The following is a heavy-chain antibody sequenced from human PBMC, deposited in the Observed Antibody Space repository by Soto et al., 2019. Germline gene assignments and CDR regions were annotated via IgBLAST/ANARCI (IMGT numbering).Heavy chain of an antibody. CDR3: TGSYEGWFDP. J-gene: IGHJ5*02. CDR1: GFTFSDSA. D-gene: IGHD3-10*01. Sequence: EVQLVESGGGLVQPGGSLKLSCAASGFTFSDSAMHWVRQASGKGLGWVGRIRSKVNGYATAYGASVKGRFTISRDDSKKTAYLQMNSLKTEDTAMYYCTGSYEGWFDPWGQGILVTVSS. CDR2: IRSKVNGYAT. V-gene: IGHV3-73*01.